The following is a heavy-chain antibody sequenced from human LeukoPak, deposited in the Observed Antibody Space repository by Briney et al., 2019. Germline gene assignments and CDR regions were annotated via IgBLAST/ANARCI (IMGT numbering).Heavy chain of an antibody. Sequence: ASVKVSCKASGYTFTNYAMNWVRQAPGQGLEWMGGIIPIFGTANYAQKFQGRVTITADESTSTAYMELSSRRSEDTAVYYCARARRWLQFCYFDYWGQGTLVTVSS. CDR3: ARARRWLQFCYFDY. J-gene: IGHJ4*02. D-gene: IGHD5-24*01. CDR2: IIPIFGTA. CDR1: GYTFTNYA. V-gene: IGHV1-69*13.